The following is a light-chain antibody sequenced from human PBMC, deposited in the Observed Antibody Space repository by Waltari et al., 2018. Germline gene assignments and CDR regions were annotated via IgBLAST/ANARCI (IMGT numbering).Light chain of an antibody. J-gene: IGLJ2*01. Sequence: SYVLTQPPSVSVAPGKTARITCGGNNIGRKSVNWYQQKPGQAPVLVIYYDSDRPSGIPERFSGSNSGNTATLTISRVEAGDEADYYCQVWDSSSDHLVFGGGTKLTVL. CDR1: NIGRKS. V-gene: IGLV3-21*04. CDR3: QVWDSSSDHLV. CDR2: YDS.